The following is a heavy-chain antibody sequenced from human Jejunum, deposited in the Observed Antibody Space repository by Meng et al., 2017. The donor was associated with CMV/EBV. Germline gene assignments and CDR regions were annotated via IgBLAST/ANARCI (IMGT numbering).Heavy chain of an antibody. J-gene: IGHJ4*02. CDR1: GFTFSGDW. CDR3: AKCPSTGYAAIGVDY. D-gene: IGHD5-24*01. V-gene: IGHV3-74*01. Sequence: SGFTFSGDWMQWVRQVPGNGLFWIAHIDRDGSDTKSADSVRGRFTISRDNARNTLHLEMNSLRPEDTAVYYCAKCPSTGYAAIGVDYWGQGTLVTVSS. CDR2: IDRDGSDT.